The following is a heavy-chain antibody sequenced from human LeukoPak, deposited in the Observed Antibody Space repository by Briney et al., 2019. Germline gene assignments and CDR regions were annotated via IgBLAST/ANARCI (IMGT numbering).Heavy chain of an antibody. Sequence: GGSLGLSCAASGFTFSSYAMHWVRQAPGKGLEWVAVISYDGSNKYYADSVKGRFTISRDNSKNTLYLQMNSLRAEDTAVYYCARDSSGSPYYFDYWGQGTLVTVSS. J-gene: IGHJ4*02. CDR1: GFTFSSYA. CDR3: ARDSSGSPYYFDY. CDR2: ISYDGSNK. V-gene: IGHV3-30*04. D-gene: IGHD1-26*01.